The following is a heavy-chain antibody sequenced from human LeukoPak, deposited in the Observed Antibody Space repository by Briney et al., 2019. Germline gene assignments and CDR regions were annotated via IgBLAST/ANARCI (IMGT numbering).Heavy chain of an antibody. CDR2: IYHSGST. J-gene: IGHJ4*02. D-gene: IGHD6-13*01. Sequence: SETLSLTCAVSGGSISSGGYSWSRIRQPPGKGLEWIGYIYHSGSTYYNPSLKSRVTISVDRSKNQFSLKLSSVTAADTAVYYCARVPRAAVGTQFDYWGQGTLVTVSS. V-gene: IGHV4-30-2*01. CDR3: ARVPRAAVGTQFDY. CDR1: GGSISSGGYS.